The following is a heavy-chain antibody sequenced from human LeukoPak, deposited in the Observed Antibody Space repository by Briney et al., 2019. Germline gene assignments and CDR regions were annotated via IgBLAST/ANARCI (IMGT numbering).Heavy chain of an antibody. CDR1: GFTFSSYS. D-gene: IGHD4-11*01. V-gene: IGHV3-21*01. Sequence: GGSLRLSCAASGFTFSSYSMTWVRQAPGKGLEWVSSISSSSYIYYADSVKGRFTISRDNAKNSLYLQMNSLRAEDTAVYYCARDLSNYVFDYWGQGTLVTVSS. J-gene: IGHJ4*02. CDR3: ARDLSNYVFDY. CDR2: ISSSSYI.